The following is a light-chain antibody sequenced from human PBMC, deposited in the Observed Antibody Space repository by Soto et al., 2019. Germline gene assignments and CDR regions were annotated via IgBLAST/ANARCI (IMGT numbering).Light chain of an antibody. V-gene: IGKV3-20*01. CDR2: GAS. CDR3: QQYGSTPPYT. Sequence: EIVLTQSPGTLSLSPGVRATLSCRASQSVSSSYLAWYQQKPGQAPRVLIYGASSRATGIPDRFSGSGSGTDFTLTISRLEPEDFAVYYCQQYGSTPPYTFGQGTKLEIK. CDR1: QSVSSSY. J-gene: IGKJ2*01.